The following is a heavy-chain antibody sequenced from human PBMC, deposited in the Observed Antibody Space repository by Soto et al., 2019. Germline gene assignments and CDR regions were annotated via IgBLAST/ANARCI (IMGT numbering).Heavy chain of an antibody. Sequence: PGGSLRLSCAASGFTVSSNYMAWVRQAPGQGLGWVSVIYSGGSTYYADSVKGRFTISRDNSKNSLFLQMNSLRAEDTAVYYCARISYGGFDYWGQGALVTVSS. V-gene: IGHV3-53*01. CDR3: ARISYGGFDY. CDR1: GFTVSSNY. D-gene: IGHD4-17*01. CDR2: IYSGGST. J-gene: IGHJ4*02.